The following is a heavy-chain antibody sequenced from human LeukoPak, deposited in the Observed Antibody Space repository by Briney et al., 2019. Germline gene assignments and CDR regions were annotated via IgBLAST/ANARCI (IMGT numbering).Heavy chain of an antibody. V-gene: IGHV4-38-2*02. CDR1: GYSISSGYY. D-gene: IGHD3-22*01. Sequence: PSETLSLTCTVSGYSISSGYYWGWIRQPPGKGLEWIGSIYHSGSTHYNPSLKSRVTISVDTSKNQFSLKLSSVTAADTAVYYCARDNGSSGYYVSGYWGQGTLVTVSS. J-gene: IGHJ4*02. CDR2: IYHSGST. CDR3: ARDNGSSGYYVSGY.